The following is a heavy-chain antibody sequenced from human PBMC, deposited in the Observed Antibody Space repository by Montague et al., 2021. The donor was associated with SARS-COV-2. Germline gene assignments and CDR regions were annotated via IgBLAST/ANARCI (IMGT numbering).Heavy chain of an antibody. CDR2: TFYRSTFYH. V-gene: IGHV6-1*01. D-gene: IGHD7-27*01. CDR1: GDSVSSRTAA. CDR3: ARDSELGNEALDI. J-gene: IGHJ3*02. Sequence: CAISGDSVSSRTAAWYWLRQSPSRGLDLLGRTFYRSTFYHDYAPSAKSRIIINADTSKNQFSLQLSSVTPDDTAVYYCARDSELGNEALDIWGRGTMVTVSS.